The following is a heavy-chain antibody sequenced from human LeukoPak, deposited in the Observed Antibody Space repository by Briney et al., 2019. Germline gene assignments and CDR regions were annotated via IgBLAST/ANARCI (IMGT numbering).Heavy chain of an antibody. Sequence: SETLSLTCAVYGGSFSGYYWSWIRQPPGKGLEWIGEINHSGSTNYNPSLKSRVTISVDTSKNQFSLKLSSVTAADTAVYYCASASVEMDFDYWGQGTLVTVSS. J-gene: IGHJ4*02. CDR1: GGSFSGYY. CDR3: ASASVEMDFDY. CDR2: INHSGST. D-gene: IGHD5-24*01. V-gene: IGHV4-34*01.